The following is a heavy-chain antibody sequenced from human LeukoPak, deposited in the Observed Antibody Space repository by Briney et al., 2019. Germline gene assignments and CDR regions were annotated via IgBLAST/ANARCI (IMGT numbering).Heavy chain of an antibody. CDR1: GFTFSNYW. Sequence: PGGSLRLSCAASGFTFSNYWMSWVRQAPGKGLEWVANIKQDGSKKYYADSVKGRFTISRDNAKNSLYLQMNSLRAEDTGLYYCARDPSRRYTYGYGDSWGPGTLVTVSS. J-gene: IGHJ4*02. CDR2: IKQDGSKK. D-gene: IGHD5-18*01. V-gene: IGHV3-7*01. CDR3: ARDPSRRYTYGYGDS.